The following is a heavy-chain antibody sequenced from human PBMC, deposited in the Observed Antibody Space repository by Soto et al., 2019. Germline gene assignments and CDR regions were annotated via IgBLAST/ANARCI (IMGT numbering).Heavy chain of an antibody. CDR2: VIPIFGTA. CDR1: GGTFNNYV. Sequence: QVHLVQSVAEVKNPGSSVKVSCRASGGTFNNYVINWVRQAPGQGLEWMAGVIPIFGTANHAQKFQGRVTISADKLTSTVSIVLNSLRSEDTAVYYCGGRYDGNNCLGHFESWGQGTLVTV. CDR3: GGRYDGNNCLGHFES. D-gene: IGHD3-22*01. J-gene: IGHJ4*02. V-gene: IGHV1-69*06.